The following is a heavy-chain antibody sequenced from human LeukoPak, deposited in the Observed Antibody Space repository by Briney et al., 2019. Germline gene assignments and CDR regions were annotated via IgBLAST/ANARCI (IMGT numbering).Heavy chain of an antibody. D-gene: IGHD1-26*01. CDR1: GFTVSSSY. J-gene: IGHJ4*02. CDR2: ISYDGSNK. CDR3: ARDRVGATDYFDY. V-gene: IGHV3-30-3*01. Sequence: GGSLRLSCAASGFTVSSSYMHWVRQAPGKGLEWVAVISYDGSNKYYADSVKGRFTIPRDNSKNTLYLQMNSLRAEDTAVYYCARDRVGATDYFDYWGQGTLVTVSS.